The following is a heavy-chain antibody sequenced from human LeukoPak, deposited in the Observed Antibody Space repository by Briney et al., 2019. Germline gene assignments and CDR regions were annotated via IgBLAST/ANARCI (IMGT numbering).Heavy chain of an antibody. Sequence: PSETLSLTCAVYGGSFSGYYWSWIRQPPGKGLEWIGEINHSGSTNYNPSLKSRVTTSVDTSKNQFSLKLSSVTAADTAVYYCARSRRITMIVVKAYYGMDVWGQGTTVTVSS. J-gene: IGHJ6*02. D-gene: IGHD3-22*01. CDR3: ARSRRITMIVVKAYYGMDV. V-gene: IGHV4-34*01. CDR2: INHSGST. CDR1: GGSFSGYY.